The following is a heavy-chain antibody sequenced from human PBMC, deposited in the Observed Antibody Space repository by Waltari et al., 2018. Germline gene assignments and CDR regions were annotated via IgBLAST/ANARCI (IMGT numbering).Heavy chain of an antibody. CDR3: ARGDFWSGRHATFDY. CDR2: IKQDGSEK. CDR1: GFTFSSYW. D-gene: IGHD3-3*01. V-gene: IGHV3-7*01. Sequence: EVQLVESGGGLVQPGGSLRLSCAASGFTFSSYWMSWVRQAPGKGLEWVANIKQDGSEKYYVDSVKGRFTISRDNAKNSLYLQMNSLRAEDTAVYYCARGDFWSGRHATFDYWGQGTLVTVSS. J-gene: IGHJ4*02.